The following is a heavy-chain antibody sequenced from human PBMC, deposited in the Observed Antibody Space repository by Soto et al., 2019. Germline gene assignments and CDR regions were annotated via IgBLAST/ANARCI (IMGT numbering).Heavy chain of an antibody. J-gene: IGHJ6*02. CDR2: INHSGST. D-gene: IGHD2-8*01. CDR1: GGYFSGYY. CDR3: AGYCTSSICPQDHYFALEV. V-gene: IGHV4-34*01. Sequence: ASETLSLTCAVYGGYFSGYYWSCTRQPPVKGLELIGEINHSGSTNYNPSLESRVTISLDTSKKKVPLKLSSVSAADTARYFCAGYCTSSICPQDHYFALEVWAQGTTVTVSS.